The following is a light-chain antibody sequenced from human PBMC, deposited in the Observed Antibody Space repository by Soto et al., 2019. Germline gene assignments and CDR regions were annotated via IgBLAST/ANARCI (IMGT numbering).Light chain of an antibody. V-gene: IGKV3-20*01. Sequence: PGERATLSCGASQRISSSYLAWYQKKPGQAPRLLIYGPANRATGIPDRFSASGSGTDFTLTISGLEPEDSAVYYCQQYTDSPLTFGGGTKVEIK. CDR2: GPA. CDR1: QRISSSY. J-gene: IGKJ4*01. CDR3: QQYTDSPLT.